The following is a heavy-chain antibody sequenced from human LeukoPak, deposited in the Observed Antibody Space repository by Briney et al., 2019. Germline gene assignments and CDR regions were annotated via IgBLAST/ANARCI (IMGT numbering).Heavy chain of an antibody. J-gene: IGHJ3*02. CDR1: GGTFSSYA. D-gene: IGHD3-22*01. CDR2: IAPIFGTA. CDR3: ASYYYDSSDLYAFDI. V-gene: IGHV1-69*13. Sequence: ASVKLSCKASGGTFSSYAISWVRQAPGHELEWMGGIAPIFGTANYAQKFQGRVTITADESTTTAYMELSSLRSDDTAVYYCASYYYDSSDLYAFDIWGQGTMVTVYS.